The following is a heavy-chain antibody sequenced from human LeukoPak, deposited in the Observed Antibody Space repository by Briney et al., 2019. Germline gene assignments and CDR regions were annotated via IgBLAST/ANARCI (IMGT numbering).Heavy chain of an antibody. Sequence: PGGSLRLSCAASGFTFSSDSMSWVRQAPGKGLEWVSGITVTGDTYYADSLKGRFTISRDNSRNTLYLQMNSLRADDTAVYYCAKVPVWQQLVDYWGQGTLVTVSS. CDR3: AKVPVWQQLVDY. D-gene: IGHD6-13*01. V-gene: IGHV3-23*01. J-gene: IGHJ4*02. CDR2: ITVTGDT. CDR1: GFTFSSDS.